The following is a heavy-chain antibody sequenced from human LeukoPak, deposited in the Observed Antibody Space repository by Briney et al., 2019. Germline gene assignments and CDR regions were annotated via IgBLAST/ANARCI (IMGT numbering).Heavy chain of an antibody. J-gene: IGHJ5*02. CDR3: ARQKIVVVVAATRYNWFDP. CDR1: GGSFSGYY. D-gene: IGHD2-15*01. Sequence: SETLSLTCAVYGGSFSGYYWSWIRQPPGKGLEWIGEINHSGSTNYNPSLKSRVTISVDTSKNQFSLELSSVTAADTAVYYCARQKIVVVVAATRYNWFDPWGQGTLVTVSS. V-gene: IGHV4-34*01. CDR2: INHSGST.